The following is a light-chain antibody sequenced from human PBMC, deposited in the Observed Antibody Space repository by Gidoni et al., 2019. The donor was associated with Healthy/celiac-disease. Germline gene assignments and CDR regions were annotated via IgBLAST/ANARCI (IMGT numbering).Light chain of an antibody. J-gene: IGKJ4*01. CDR3: QQLNSYPFT. CDR1: QGISSY. V-gene: IGKV1-9*01. CDR2: AAF. Sequence: DIQLTQSPSFLSASVGDRVTITCWASQGISSYLAWYQQKPGKAPKLLIYAAFTLQSGVPSRFSGSGSGTEFTLTISSLQPEDFATYYCQQLNSYPFTFGGGTKVEIK.